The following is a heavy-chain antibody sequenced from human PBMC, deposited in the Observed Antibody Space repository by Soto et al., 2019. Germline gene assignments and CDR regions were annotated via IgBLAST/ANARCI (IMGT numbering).Heavy chain of an antibody. CDR2: IRSKANSYAT. Sequence: GGSLRLFCAASGFTFRGSALHWVRQASGKGLEWVGRIRSKANSYATAYAASVKGRFTISRDDSKNTAYLQMNSLKTEDTAVYYCTRRAYYDFWSGFGMDVWGQGT. CDR3: TRRAYYDFWSGFGMDV. J-gene: IGHJ6*02. CDR1: GFTFRGSA. D-gene: IGHD3-3*01. V-gene: IGHV3-73*01.